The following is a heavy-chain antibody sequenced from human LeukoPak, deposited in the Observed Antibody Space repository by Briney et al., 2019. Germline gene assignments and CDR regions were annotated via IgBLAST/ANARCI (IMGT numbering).Heavy chain of an antibody. V-gene: IGHV3-30*03. CDR2: ISYDGSNK. CDR3: ARATSVSLIDY. D-gene: IGHD3-16*02. CDR1: GFTFISYG. Sequence: PGRSLRLSCAASGFTFISYGMHWVRQAPGKGLEWVAVISYDGSNKYYADSVKGRFTISRDNSKNTLYLQMNSLRAEDTAVYYCARATSVSLIDYWGQGTLVTVSS. J-gene: IGHJ4*02.